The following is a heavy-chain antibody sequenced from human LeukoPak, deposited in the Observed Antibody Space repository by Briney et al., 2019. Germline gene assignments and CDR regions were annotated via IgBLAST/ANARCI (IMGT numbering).Heavy chain of an antibody. D-gene: IGHD6-13*01. J-gene: IGHJ4*02. Sequence: PGGSLRLSCAASGFTFSSSAMHWVRQAPGKGLEWVAVIPYDGSNKYCADSVKGRFTISRDNSKNTLYLQMNSLRAEDTAVYYCARDRSSSWYYLDFDYWGQGTLVTVSS. CDR2: IPYDGSNK. CDR1: GFTFSSSA. V-gene: IGHV3-30-3*01. CDR3: ARDRSSSWYYLDFDY.